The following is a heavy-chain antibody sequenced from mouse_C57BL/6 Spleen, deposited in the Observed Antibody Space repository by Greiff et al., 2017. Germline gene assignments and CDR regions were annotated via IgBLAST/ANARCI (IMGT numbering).Heavy chain of an antibody. V-gene: IGHV1-54*01. D-gene: IGHD1-1*01. CDR3: ARGRTTGYYFDY. CDR2: INPGSGGT. J-gene: IGHJ2*01. CDR1: GYAFTNYL. Sequence: QVQLQQSGAELVRPGTSVKVSCKASGYAFTNYLIAWVKQRPGQGLEWIGVINPGSGGTNYNEKFKGKATLTADKSSSTAYMQLSSLTSEDSAVDFCARGRTTGYYFDYWGQGTTLTVSS.